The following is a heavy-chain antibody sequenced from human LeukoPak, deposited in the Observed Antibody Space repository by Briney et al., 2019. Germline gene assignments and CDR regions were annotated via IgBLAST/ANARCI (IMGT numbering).Heavy chain of an antibody. V-gene: IGHV3-23*01. CDR1: GFTFRSYA. J-gene: IGHJ6*02. Sequence: GGSLRLSCAASGFTFRSYATSWVRQAAGKGLEWVSAISDSGGNTYYADSVKGRFTISRDNSKNTMYLQMNSLRAEDTAVYYCLNYGMGVWGQGTTVTVSS. CDR3: LNYGMGV. CDR2: ISDSGGNT.